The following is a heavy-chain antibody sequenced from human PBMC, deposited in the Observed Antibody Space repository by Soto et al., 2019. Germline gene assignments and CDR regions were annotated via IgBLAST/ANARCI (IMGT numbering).Heavy chain of an antibody. CDR1: GFTFSSYS. Sequence: EVQLVESGGGLVKPGGSLRLSCAASGFTFSSYSMNWVRQAPGKGLEWVSSISSSSSYIYYADSVKGRFTISRDNARNSLYLQMNSLRAEDTAVYYCARDLCHPNLFDPLCQGTLVTVSS. CDR3: ARDLCHPNLFDP. J-gene: IGHJ5*02. CDR2: ISSSSSYI. V-gene: IGHV3-21*01.